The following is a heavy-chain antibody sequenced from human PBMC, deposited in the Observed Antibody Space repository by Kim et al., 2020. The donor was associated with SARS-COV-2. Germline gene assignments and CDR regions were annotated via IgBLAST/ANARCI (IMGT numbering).Heavy chain of an antibody. J-gene: IGHJ4*02. CDR2: IKEDGSEK. D-gene: IGHD3-3*01. V-gene: IGHV3-7*03. Sequence: GGSLRLSCAASGFIFSNYWMSWVRQTPGKGLEWVANIKEDGSEKHYVDSVKGRFTISRDNAKNSLFLQMNSLRGEDTAVYYCATWRSVEYWGQGTLVTVSS. CDR3: ATWRSVEY. CDR1: GFIFSNYW.